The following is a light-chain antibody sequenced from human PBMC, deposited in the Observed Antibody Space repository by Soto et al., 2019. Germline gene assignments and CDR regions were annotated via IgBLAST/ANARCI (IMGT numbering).Light chain of an antibody. CDR2: EVS. V-gene: IGLV2-8*01. Sequence: QSALTQPPSASGSPGQSVTISCTGTSSDVGVYNYVSWYQQHPGKAPKLMIYEVSKRPSGVPDRFSGSKSGNTASLTVSGLQAYYEADYYCSSFAGNNNLVFGGGTKLTVL. J-gene: IGLJ2*01. CDR3: SSFAGNNNLV. CDR1: SSDVGVYNY.